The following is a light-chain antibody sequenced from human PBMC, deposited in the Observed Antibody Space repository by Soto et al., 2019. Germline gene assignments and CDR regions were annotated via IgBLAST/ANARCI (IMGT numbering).Light chain of an antibody. J-gene: IGKJ1*01. CDR1: QSVSSSY. V-gene: IGKV3-20*01. CDR2: GAS. Sequence: IVLTQSPGTLSLSPGERATLSCRASQSVSSSYLAWYQQKPGQAPRLLIYGASSRATGIPDRFSGSGSGTDFTLTISRLEPEDFAVYYCQQYGSSPQTFGQWTKVEIK. CDR3: QQYGSSPQT.